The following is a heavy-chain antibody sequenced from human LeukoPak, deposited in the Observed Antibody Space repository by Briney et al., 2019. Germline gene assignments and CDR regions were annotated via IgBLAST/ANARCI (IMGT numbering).Heavy chain of an antibody. Sequence: SETLSLTCVVYGGSFSGYYWSWIRQPPGKGLEWIGEINHSGSTHYNPSLKSRVTTSVDTSKNQFSLKLSSVTAADTAVYYCARGGVGSSFYYWGQGTLVTVSS. CDR3: ARGGVGSSFYY. V-gene: IGHV4-34*01. D-gene: IGHD6-13*01. CDR2: INHSGST. CDR1: GGSFSGYY. J-gene: IGHJ4*02.